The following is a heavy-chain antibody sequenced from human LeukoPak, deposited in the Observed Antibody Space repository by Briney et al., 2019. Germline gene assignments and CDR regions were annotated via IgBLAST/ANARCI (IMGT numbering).Heavy chain of an antibody. J-gene: IGHJ3*01. CDR3: ARHPYGGKMGGAFDV. V-gene: IGHV4-39*01. CDR1: GGSISSSSYY. CDR2: IYYSGST. Sequence: PSETLSLTCTVSGGSISSSSYYWGWIRQPPGKGLEWIGSIYYSGSTYYNPSLKSRVTISVDTSKNQFSLKLSSVTAADTAVYYCARHPYGGKMGGAFDVWGQGTMVTVSS. D-gene: IGHD4-23*01.